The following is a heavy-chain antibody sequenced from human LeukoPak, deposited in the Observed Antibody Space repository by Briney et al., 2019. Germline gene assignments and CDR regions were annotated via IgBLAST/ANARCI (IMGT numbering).Heavy chain of an antibody. Sequence: ASVKVSCKASGYTFTSYYMHWVRQAPGQGLEWMGIINPSGGSTSYAQKFQGRVTMTRDMSTSTVYMELSSLRSEDTAVYYCARGRKSSITMVRGLSYYFDYWGQGTLVTVSS. CDR3: ARGRKSSITMVRGLSYYFDY. D-gene: IGHD3-10*01. CDR2: INPSGGST. CDR1: GYTFTSYY. V-gene: IGHV1-46*01. J-gene: IGHJ4*02.